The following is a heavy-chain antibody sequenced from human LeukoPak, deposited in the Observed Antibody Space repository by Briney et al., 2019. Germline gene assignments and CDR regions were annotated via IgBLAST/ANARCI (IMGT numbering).Heavy chain of an antibody. CDR3: ARERSSSSWGAFDI. CDR1: GFTVSSNY. CDR2: IYSGGST. V-gene: IGHV3-66*01. D-gene: IGHD6-13*01. Sequence: GGSLRLSCAASGFTVSSNYMSWVRQAPGKGLEGVSVIYSGGSTYYADSVKGRFTISRDNSKNTLYLQMNSLRAEDTAVYYCARERSSSSWGAFDIWGQGTMVTVSS. J-gene: IGHJ3*02.